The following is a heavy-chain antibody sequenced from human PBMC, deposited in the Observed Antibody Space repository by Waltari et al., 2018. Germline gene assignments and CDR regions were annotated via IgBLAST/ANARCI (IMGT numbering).Heavy chain of an antibody. D-gene: IGHD6-13*01. Sequence: QVQLVQSGAEVKKPGSSVKVSCKASGGTFSSYAISWVRQAPGQGLEWMGGKIPIFGTSNYAPKFQCRGTISSDESTSTAYMELSSLRSEDTAVYYCARCPQQLVIDYFDYWGQGTLVTVSS. V-gene: IGHV1-69*01. CDR3: ARCPQQLVIDYFDY. CDR2: KIPIFGTS. J-gene: IGHJ4*02. CDR1: GGTFSSYA.